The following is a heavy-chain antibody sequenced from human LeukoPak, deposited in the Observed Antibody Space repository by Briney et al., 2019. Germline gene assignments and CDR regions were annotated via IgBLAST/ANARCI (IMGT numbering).Heavy chain of an antibody. V-gene: IGHV3-23*01. CDR3: AKVSGY. CDR1: GVTSSSDA. J-gene: IGHJ4*02. Sequence: PGGALRLSYAASGVTSSSDAMSAGPQAPGKGLEWVSAISGSGGSTYYADSVKGRFTISRDNSKNTLYLQMNSLRAEDTAVYYCAKVSGYWGQGTLVTVSS. CDR2: ISGSGGST. D-gene: IGHD1-26*01.